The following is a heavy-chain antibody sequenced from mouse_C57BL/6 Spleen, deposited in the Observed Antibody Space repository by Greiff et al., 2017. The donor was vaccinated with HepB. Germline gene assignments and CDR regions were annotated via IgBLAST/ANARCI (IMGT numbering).Heavy chain of an antibody. J-gene: IGHJ2*01. Sequence: EVNLVESGGGLVKPGGSLKLSCAASGFTFSDYGMHWVRQAPEKGLEWVAYISSGSSTIYYADTVKGRFTISRDNAKNTLFLQMTSLRSEDTAMYYCARPSTMKYYFDYWGQGTTLTVSS. D-gene: IGHD2-4*01. V-gene: IGHV5-17*01. CDR2: ISSGSSTI. CDR3: ARPSTMKYYFDY. CDR1: GFTFSDYG.